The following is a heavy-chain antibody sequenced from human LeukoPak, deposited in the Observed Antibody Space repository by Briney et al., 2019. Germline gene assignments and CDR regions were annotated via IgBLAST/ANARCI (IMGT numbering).Heavy chain of an antibody. CDR2: ISYDGSNK. CDR3: ARDKAVAGTGGFDY. Sequence: GRSLRLSCAASGFTFSSYGMHWVRQAPGKGLEWVAVISYDGSNKYYADSVKGRFTISRDNSKNTLYLQMNSLRAEDTAVYYCARDKAVAGTGGFDYWGQGTLVTVSS. V-gene: IGHV3-30*03. J-gene: IGHJ4*02. D-gene: IGHD6-19*01. CDR1: GFTFSSYG.